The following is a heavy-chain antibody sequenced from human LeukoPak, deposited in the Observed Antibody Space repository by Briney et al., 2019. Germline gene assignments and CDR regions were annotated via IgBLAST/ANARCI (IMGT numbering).Heavy chain of an antibody. V-gene: IGHV4-39*01. CDR2: IYYSGST. Sequence: SETLSLTCTVSGGSISSSSYYWGWIRQPPGKGLEWIGSIYYSGSTYYNPSLKSRVTISVDTSKNQFSLKLSSVTAADTAVYYCARRGYCSSTSCYPLWGQGTLVTVSS. D-gene: IGHD2-2*03. CDR3: ARRGYCSSTSCYPL. J-gene: IGHJ4*02. CDR1: GGSISSSSYY.